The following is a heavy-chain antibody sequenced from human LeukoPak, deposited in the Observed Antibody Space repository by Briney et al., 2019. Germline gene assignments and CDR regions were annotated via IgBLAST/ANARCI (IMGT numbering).Heavy chain of an antibody. CDR3: ARLLYDRSGYYWFDP. CDR2: IYYTGRT. CDR1: SGSVSSITHY. D-gene: IGHD3-22*01. Sequence: PSETLSLTCSVSSGSVSSITHYWTWIRQPPGKGLEWIGYIYYTGRTNYNPSLKSRVTISVDTSKNQFSLKLSSVTAADTAVYYCARLLYDRSGYYWFDPWGQGTLVTVSS. J-gene: IGHJ5*02. V-gene: IGHV4-61*01.